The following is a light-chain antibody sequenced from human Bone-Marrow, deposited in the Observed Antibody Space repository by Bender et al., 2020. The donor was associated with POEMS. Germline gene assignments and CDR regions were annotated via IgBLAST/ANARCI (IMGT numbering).Light chain of an antibody. V-gene: IGLV2-14*01. CDR2: DVN. J-gene: IGLJ1*01. CDR1: SSDVGGYNY. Sequence: QSALTQPASVYGSPGQSITISCTGTSSDVGGYNYVSWYQQHPGKAPKLMIYDVNNRPSGVSTRFSGSKSGNTASLTISGLQAEDEANYYCSSYTSSNSYVFGTGTTVTVL. CDR3: SSYTSSNSYV.